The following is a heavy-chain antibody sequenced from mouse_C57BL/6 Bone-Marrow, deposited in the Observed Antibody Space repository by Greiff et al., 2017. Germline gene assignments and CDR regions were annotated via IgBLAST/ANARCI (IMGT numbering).Heavy chain of an antibody. V-gene: IGHV1-55*01. CDR3: TRSGPLGRSFDY. J-gene: IGHJ2*01. D-gene: IGHD4-1*01. Sequence: QVQLKQPGAELVKPGASVKMSCKASGYTFTSYWITWVKQRPGQGLEWIGDIYPTSGRTNYNEKFKCKAILTVATSSNTAYMQLSSLTSEDSAVFNCTRSGPLGRSFDYWGQGTTLTVSS. CDR1: GYTFTSYW. CDR2: IYPTSGRT.